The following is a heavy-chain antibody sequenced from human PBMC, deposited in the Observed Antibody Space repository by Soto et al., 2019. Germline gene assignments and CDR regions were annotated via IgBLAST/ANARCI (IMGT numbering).Heavy chain of an antibody. CDR3: AEGGGGYDT. Sequence: SFKVSCKSSGYTFTGYYMHWVRQAPGQGLEWMGGIIPMFGTTNYAQKLQGRVTLTADESTSTAYMEMTDLRSEDTAVYYCAEGGGGYDTWGQGTLVTVSS. CDR2: IIPMFGTT. CDR1: GYTFTGYY. D-gene: IGHD3-22*01. V-gene: IGHV1-69*13. J-gene: IGHJ5*02.